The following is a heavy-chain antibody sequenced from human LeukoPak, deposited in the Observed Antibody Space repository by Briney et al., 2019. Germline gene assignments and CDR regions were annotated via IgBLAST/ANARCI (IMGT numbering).Heavy chain of an antibody. CDR3: ARLRPLAAAPDAFDI. D-gene: IGHD6-13*01. J-gene: IGHJ3*02. Sequence: GESLKISCKGSGYSFTSYWIGWGRQMSGEGLEWMGIIYPCDSDTRYSPSFQGQVTLSADTSISPAYLQWSSLTASDTAMYYRARLRPLAAAPDAFDIWGQGTMVTVSS. CDR2: IYPCDSDT. CDR1: GYSFTSYW. V-gene: IGHV5-51*01.